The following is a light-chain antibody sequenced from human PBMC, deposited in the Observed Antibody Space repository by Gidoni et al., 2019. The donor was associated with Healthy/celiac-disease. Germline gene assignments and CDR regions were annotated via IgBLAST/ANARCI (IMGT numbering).Light chain of an antibody. J-gene: IGKJ3*01. CDR3: QQANSFPFT. V-gene: IGKV1-12*01. CDR2: AAS. CDR1: QCISSW. Sequence: DIKMTQSPSSVSAAVGDSVTISCLASQCISSWLAWYQQKPGNAPQLLIYAASSLQSGVPSRFSGSGSGTDFPLTISSLQPEDVATYYCQQANSFPFTFGPGTKVDIK.